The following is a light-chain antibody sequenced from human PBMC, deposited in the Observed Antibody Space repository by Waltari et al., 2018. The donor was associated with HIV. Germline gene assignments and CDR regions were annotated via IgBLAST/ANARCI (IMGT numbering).Light chain of an antibody. V-gene: IGLV2-14*01. J-gene: IGLJ1*01. CDR1: STDVARYNY. Sequence: QSALTQPASVSGSPVQSITISCTGTSTDVARYNYFSWYQHHPGKAPKLMIYEVLTRTSGISNRFSGSKSGNTASLTISGRQAEDEADYYCSSYTINNDYVFGTGTRVTVL. CDR2: EVL. CDR3: SSYTINNDYV.